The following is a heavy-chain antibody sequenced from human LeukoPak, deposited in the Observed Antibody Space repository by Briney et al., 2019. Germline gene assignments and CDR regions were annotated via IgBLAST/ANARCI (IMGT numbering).Heavy chain of an antibody. CDR1: GFTFSSDS. CDR3: ARAPGLLIFDY. CDR2: ISSSSSTI. J-gene: IGHJ4*02. D-gene: IGHD3-16*01. V-gene: IGHV3-48*01. Sequence: GGSLRLSRAASGFTFSSDSMNWVRQAPGKGLEWVSYISSSSSTIYYADSVKGRFTISRDNAKNSLYLQMNSLRAEDTAVYYCARAPGLLIFDYWGQGTLVTVSS.